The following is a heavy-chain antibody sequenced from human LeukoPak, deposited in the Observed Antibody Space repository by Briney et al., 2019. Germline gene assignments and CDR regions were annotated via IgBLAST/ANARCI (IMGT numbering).Heavy chain of an antibody. CDR1: GGTFSSYT. CDR2: IIPILGIA. Sequence: ASVKVSCKASGGTFSSYTISWVRQAPGQGLEWMGRIIPILGIANYAQKFQGRVTITADKSTSTAYMELSSLRSEDTAVYYCARDLLAYCGGDCYRGDAFDIWGQGTKVTVSS. V-gene: IGHV1-69*04. J-gene: IGHJ3*02. D-gene: IGHD2-21*02. CDR3: ARDLLAYCGGDCYRGDAFDI.